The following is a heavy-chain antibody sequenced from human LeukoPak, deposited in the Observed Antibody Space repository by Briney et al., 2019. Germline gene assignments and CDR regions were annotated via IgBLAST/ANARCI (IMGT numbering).Heavy chain of an antibody. J-gene: IGHJ4*02. D-gene: IGHD6-19*01. CDR1: GFPFSDYY. V-gene: IGHV3-11*01. CDR2: ISHTSRTI. Sequence: PGGSLRLSCAASGFPFSDYYMSWIRQAPGKGLEWISYISHTSRTIYYADSVKGRFTTSRDNAKNSLYLQMNSLRAEDTAVYYCARASGTGWYFFDHWVQGTLVTVSS. CDR3: ARASGTGWYFFDH.